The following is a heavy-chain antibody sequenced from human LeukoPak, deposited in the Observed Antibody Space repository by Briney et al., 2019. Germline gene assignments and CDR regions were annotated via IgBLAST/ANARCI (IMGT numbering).Heavy chain of an antibody. V-gene: IGHV3-30*09. CDR1: GFSFSTSA. CDR2: VLYDGSDT. J-gene: IGHJ4*02. CDR3: ARAPTRAYSDYFDS. D-gene: IGHD5-12*01. Sequence: GSLRLSCEGSGFSFSTSAMHWVRQAPGKGLEWVAIVLYDGSDTHHSDSVKGRFVISRDNSRNTLYLQMNSLRPEDTAVYYCARAPTRAYSDYFDSWGQGTLVTVSS.